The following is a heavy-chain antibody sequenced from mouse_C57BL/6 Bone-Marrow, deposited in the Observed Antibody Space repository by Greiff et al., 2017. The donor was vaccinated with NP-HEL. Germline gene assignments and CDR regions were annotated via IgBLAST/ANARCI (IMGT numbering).Heavy chain of an antibody. Sequence: VHLVESGPGLVAPSQSLSITCTVSGFSLTSYAISWVRQPPGTGLEWLGVIWTGGGTNSNSALKSRLSISKDNSKSHVFLKMNSLQTDDTARYYCARIFYGDWFAYWGQGTLVTVSA. V-gene: IGHV2-9-1*01. J-gene: IGHJ3*01. CDR1: GFSLTSYA. CDR3: ARIFYGDWFAY. CDR2: IWTGGGT. D-gene: IGHD1-1*01.